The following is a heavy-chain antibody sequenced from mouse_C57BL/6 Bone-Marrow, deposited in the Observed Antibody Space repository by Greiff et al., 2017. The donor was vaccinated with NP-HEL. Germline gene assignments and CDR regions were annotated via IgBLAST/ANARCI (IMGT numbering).Heavy chain of an antibody. CDR3: VRQIGFYAMDY. J-gene: IGHJ4*01. D-gene: IGHD2-2*01. CDR2: IRSKSNNYAT. Sequence: EVMLVESGGGLVQPKGSLKLSCAASGFSFNTYAMNWVRQAPGKGLEWVARIRSKSNNYATYYADSVKDRFTISRDDSESMLYLQMNNLKTEDTAMYYCVRQIGFYAMDYWGQGTSVTVSS. V-gene: IGHV10-1*01. CDR1: GFSFNTYA.